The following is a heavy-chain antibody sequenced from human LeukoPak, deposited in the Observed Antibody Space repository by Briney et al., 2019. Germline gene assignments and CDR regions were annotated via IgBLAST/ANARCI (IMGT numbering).Heavy chain of an antibody. CDR1: GFTFSNYA. V-gene: IGHV3-23*01. D-gene: IGHD1-14*01. CDR2: ISTTGGTT. CDR3: AKQPQGISPWFDP. J-gene: IGHJ5*02. Sequence: PGGSLRLSCAASGFTFSNYAMSWVRQAPGKGLEWVSVISTTGGTTCYADSVKGRFTISRDNSKNTLYLQMNNLRAEDTALYYCAKQPQGISPWFDPWGQGTLVTVSS.